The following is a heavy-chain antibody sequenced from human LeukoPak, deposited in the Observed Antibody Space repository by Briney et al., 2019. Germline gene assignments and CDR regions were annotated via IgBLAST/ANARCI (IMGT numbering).Heavy chain of an antibody. J-gene: IGHJ6*03. D-gene: IGHD2-8*01. V-gene: IGHV3-30*02. CDR3: AKDRCSNGIGCYYYYMDV. Sequence: GGSLRLSCAASGFTFMSYGMHWVRQAPGKGLEWVAYIQNDGSNEQYADSVKGRFSISRDSSKNILYLQMNSLRAEDTAVYYCAKDRCSNGIGCYYYYMDVWGKGTTVTISS. CDR1: GFTFMSYG. CDR2: IQNDGSNE.